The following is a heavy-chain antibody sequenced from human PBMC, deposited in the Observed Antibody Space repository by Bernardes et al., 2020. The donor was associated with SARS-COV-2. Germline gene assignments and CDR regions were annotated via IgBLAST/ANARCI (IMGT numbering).Heavy chain of an antibody. J-gene: IGHJ5*02. CDR3: ARDLGYCTNGVCSP. V-gene: IGHV3-74*01. D-gene: IGHD2-8*01. CDR1: GFTFSSSW. Sequence: GGSLRLSCVASGFTFSSSWMHWVRQTPGKGLVWVSRINTDGSSTNYADSVKGRFTISRDNAKNTLNLQMNSLRAEDTAVYYCARDLGYCTNGVCSPWGQGTLVTVSS. CDR2: INTDGSST.